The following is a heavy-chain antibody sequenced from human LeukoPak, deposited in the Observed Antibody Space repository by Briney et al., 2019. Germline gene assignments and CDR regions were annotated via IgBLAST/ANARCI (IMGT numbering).Heavy chain of an antibody. V-gene: IGHV1-69*04. CDR3: ASHIAAAGPTRDYYYYGMDV. Sequence: SVKVSCKASGGTFSSYAISWVRQAPGQGLEWMGRNIPIFGIANYAQKFQGRVTITADKSTSTAYMELSSLRSEDTAVYYCASHIAAAGPTRDYYYYGMDVWGQGTTVTVSS. J-gene: IGHJ6*02. CDR2: NIPIFGIA. CDR1: GGTFSSYA. D-gene: IGHD6-13*01.